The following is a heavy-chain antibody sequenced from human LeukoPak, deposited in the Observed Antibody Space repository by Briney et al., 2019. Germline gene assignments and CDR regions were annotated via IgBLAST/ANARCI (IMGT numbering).Heavy chain of an antibody. Sequence: PGGSLRLSCAASGFTFSSYSMNWVRQAPGKGLEWVSYISSSSSTIYYADSVKGRFTISRDNAKNSLYLQMNSLRAEDTAVYYCASEWLLTDYWGQGTLVTVSS. D-gene: IGHD3-22*01. CDR1: GFTFSSYS. V-gene: IGHV3-48*04. J-gene: IGHJ4*02. CDR2: ISSSSSTI. CDR3: ASEWLLTDY.